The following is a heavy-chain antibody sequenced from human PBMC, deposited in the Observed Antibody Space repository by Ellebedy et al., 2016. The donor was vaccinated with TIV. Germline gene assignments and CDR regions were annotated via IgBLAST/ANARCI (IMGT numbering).Heavy chain of an antibody. CDR3: ARADFYYGMDV. J-gene: IGHJ6*02. V-gene: IGHV1-18*01. CDR2: ISPYNGDT. Sequence: ASVKVSCXASDYTFTSYGISWVRQAPGQGLEWMGWISPYNGDTNYAQRLQGRVTMTTDTSTSSAYMELRSLSSDDTAVYYCARADFYYGMDVWGQGTLLTVSS. CDR1: DYTFTSYG.